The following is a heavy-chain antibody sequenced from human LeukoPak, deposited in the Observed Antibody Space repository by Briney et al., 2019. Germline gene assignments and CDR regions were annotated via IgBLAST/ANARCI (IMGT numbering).Heavy chain of an antibody. CDR3: ARDFTRNSYAVAEFFHP. D-gene: IGHD5-18*01. Sequence: TSGTLCLTCAASGFSISSYYLTWIRQSPGKGLEWIGCIYANGSTNYYPSLGKRVSILVDASYKKFSLKLTSMTAADATIYYCARDFTRNSYAVAEFFHPWGQGALVSVSS. V-gene: IGHV4-4*07. CDR2: IYANGST. J-gene: IGHJ1*01. CDR1: GFSISSYY.